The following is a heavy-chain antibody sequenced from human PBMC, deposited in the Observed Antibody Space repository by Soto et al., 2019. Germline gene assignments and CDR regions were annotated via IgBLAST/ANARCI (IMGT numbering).Heavy chain of an antibody. Sequence: ASVKVSCKASGYTFTGYYIHWLRQAPGQGLEWMGWINPNSGSTNFAQKFQGRVTMTKDTSISTTYMDLSRLRSDDTAVYYCARYCSSVSCYDEIWGQGTMVTVSS. CDR1: GYTFTGYY. V-gene: IGHV1-2*02. CDR2: INPNSGST. J-gene: IGHJ3*02. D-gene: IGHD2-15*01. CDR3: ARYCSSVSCYDEI.